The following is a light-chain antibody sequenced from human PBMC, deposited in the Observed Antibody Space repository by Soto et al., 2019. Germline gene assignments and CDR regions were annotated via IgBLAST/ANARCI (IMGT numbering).Light chain of an antibody. CDR3: QHYNSYSVA. CDR2: AAS. V-gene: IGKV1D-16*01. J-gene: IGKJ1*01. Sequence: IQMTQSPSSVSASVGDRVTISCRASQGISNWLAWYQQKPGKAPKLLIYAASGLQSGVPSRFSGSGSGTEFTLTISSLQPDDFASYYCQHYNSYSVAFGQGTKVELK. CDR1: QGISNW.